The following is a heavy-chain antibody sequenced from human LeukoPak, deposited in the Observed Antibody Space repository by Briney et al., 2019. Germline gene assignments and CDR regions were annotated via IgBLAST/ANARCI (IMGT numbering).Heavy chain of an antibody. CDR2: ISCDGSNK. CDR1: GFTFSSYG. D-gene: IGHD5-18*01. CDR3: ARDLKNVDTAMVNYYYYYGMDV. V-gene: IGHV3-30*03. J-gene: IGHJ6*02. Sequence: GGSLRLSCAASGFTFSSYGIHWVRQAPGKGLEWVAVISCDGSNKYYADSVKGRFTISRDNSKNTLYLQMNSLRAEDTAVYYCARDLKNVDTAMVNYYYYYGMDVWGQGTTVTVSS.